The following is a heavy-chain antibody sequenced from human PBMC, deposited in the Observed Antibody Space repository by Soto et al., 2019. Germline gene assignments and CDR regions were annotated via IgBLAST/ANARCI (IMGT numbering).Heavy chain of an antibody. J-gene: IGHJ5*02. V-gene: IGHV1-69*01. CDR3: ARLRRGAFDP. CDR2: IIPMLEKP. Sequence: QVQLVQSGAEVRKPGSSVKVSCQASGDTFGSDSINWVRQAPGQGLEWMGGIIPMLEKPNYAQTLQDRLTITADESAKTAYMELRNLRSEDTAVYFCARLRRGAFDPWGQGIPVTVSS. CDR1: GDTFGSDS.